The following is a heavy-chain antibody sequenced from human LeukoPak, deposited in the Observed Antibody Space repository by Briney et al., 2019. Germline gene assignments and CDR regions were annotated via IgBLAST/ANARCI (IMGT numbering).Heavy chain of an antibody. D-gene: IGHD3-10*01. Sequence: SETLSLTCTVSGGSVSSSSYYWGWIRQPPGKGLEWIGSIYYSGSTYYNPSLKSRVTISVDTSKNQFSLKLSSVTAADTAVYYCARVTENYGWGRRHDYYYYYMDVWGKGTTVTISS. CDR3: ARVTENYGWGRRHDYYYYYMDV. CDR1: GGSVSSSSYY. J-gene: IGHJ6*03. V-gene: IGHV4-39*07. CDR2: IYYSGST.